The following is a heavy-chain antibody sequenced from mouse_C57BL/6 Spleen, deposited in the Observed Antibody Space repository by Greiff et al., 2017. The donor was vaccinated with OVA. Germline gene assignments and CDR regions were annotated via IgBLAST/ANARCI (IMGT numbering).Heavy chain of an antibody. Sequence: QVQLQQSGAELVKPGASVKMSCKASGYTFTTYPIEWMKQNHGQSLEWIGNFHPYNDDTKYNEKFKGKATLTVEKSSRTAYLGLSRVASDVSAVDCCARRSNYVTLYFDYWGQGTTLTVSS. CDR2: FHPYNDDT. CDR3: ARRSNYVTLYFDY. J-gene: IGHJ2*01. V-gene: IGHV1-47*01. D-gene: IGHD2-5*01. CDR1: GYTFTTYP.